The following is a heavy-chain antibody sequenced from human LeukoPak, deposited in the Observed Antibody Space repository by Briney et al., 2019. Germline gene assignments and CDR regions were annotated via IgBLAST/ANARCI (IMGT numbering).Heavy chain of an antibody. D-gene: IGHD1/OR15-1a*01. CDR2: MNPNSGNT. V-gene: IGHV1-8*01. CDR1: GYTFTSYD. Sequence: ASVKVSCKASGYTFTSYDINWVRQATGQGLEWMGWMNPNSGNTGYAQKFQGRVTMTRDTSMSTAYMELSSLRSEDTAAYYCARGWASVPGTTVNDYWGQGTLVTVSS. J-gene: IGHJ4*02. CDR3: ARGWASVPGTTVNDY.